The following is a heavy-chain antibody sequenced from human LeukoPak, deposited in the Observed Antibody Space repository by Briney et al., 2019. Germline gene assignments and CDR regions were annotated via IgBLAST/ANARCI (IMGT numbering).Heavy chain of an antibody. CDR1: GFTFSSYA. V-gene: IGHV3-23*01. CDR3: AKSSTSSPRSSYFDY. J-gene: IGHJ4*02. CDR2: ISGSDYST. D-gene: IGHD6-6*01. Sequence: GGSLRLACAASGFTFSSYAMSWVRQAPGKGLEWVSTISGSDYSTYYADSVKGRFTISRDNSKNTLYLQMNSLRAEDTAVYYCAKSSTSSPRSSYFDYWGQGTLVTVSS.